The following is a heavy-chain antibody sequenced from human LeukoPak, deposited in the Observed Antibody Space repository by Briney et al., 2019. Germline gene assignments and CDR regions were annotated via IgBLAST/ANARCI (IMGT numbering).Heavy chain of an antibody. Sequence: GGSLRLSCAASGFTFSSFAMHWVRQAPGKGLEWVSAVRGNGYDTYYANSVKGRFTISRDSSKNTLYLQMNGLRADDTAVYHCAKSRSVEDGFDIWGHGTMVTVSS. V-gene: IGHV3-23*01. CDR2: VRGNGYDT. CDR1: GFTFSSFA. CDR3: AKSRSVEDGFDI. J-gene: IGHJ3*02. D-gene: IGHD6-19*01.